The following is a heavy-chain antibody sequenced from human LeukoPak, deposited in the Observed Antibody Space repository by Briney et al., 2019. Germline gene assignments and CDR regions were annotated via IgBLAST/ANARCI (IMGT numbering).Heavy chain of an antibody. CDR1: GGSISSGSYY. CDR3: ARGGYCGGDCYFYY. CDR2: IYTSGST. D-gene: IGHD2-21*02. V-gene: IGHV4-61*02. J-gene: IGHJ4*02. Sequence: SQTLSLTCTVSGGSISSGSYYWSWIRQPAGKGLEWIGRIYTSGSTNYNPSLKSRVTISVDTSKNQFSLKLSSVTAADTAVYYCARGGYCGGDCYFYYWGQGTLVTVSS.